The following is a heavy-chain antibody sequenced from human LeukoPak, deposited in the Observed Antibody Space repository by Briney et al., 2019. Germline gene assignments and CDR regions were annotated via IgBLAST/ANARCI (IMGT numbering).Heavy chain of an antibody. CDR1: GGSISGSISSYY. CDR2: IYYSGST. Sequence: SETLSLTCTVSGGSISGSISSYYWNWIRQPPGKGLEWIGSIYYSGSTYYNPSLKSRVTISVDTSKNQFSLKLSSVTAADTAVYYCARDYGDGYWGQGTLVTVSS. J-gene: IGHJ4*02. D-gene: IGHD4-17*01. V-gene: IGHV4-39*07. CDR3: ARDYGDGY.